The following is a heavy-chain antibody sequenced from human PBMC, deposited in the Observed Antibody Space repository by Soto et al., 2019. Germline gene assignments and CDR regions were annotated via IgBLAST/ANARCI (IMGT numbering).Heavy chain of an antibody. Sequence: SQTLSLSCAISGDSVSSNSAAWNWIRQSPSRGLEWLGRTYYRSKWYNDYAVSVKSRITINPDTFKNQFSLQLNSVTPEDTAVYYCAREAWELRHNYYYYGMDVWGQGTTVTVSS. CDR1: GDSVSSNSAA. V-gene: IGHV6-1*01. CDR2: TYYRSKWYN. CDR3: AREAWELRHNYYYYGMDV. D-gene: IGHD1-26*01. J-gene: IGHJ6*02.